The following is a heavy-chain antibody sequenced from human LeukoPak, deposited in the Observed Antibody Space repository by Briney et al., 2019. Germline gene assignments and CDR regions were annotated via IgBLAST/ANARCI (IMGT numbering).Heavy chain of an antibody. CDR3: GRSMDV. V-gene: IGHV3-7*01. Sequence: GGSLRLSCAVSGLTFSSSWMDWVRQAPGKGLEWVASINPDGNKKYSADSVKGRFTISRDNAENSLYLQMNSLGAEDTAVYYCGRSMDVWGQGTTVTVS. J-gene: IGHJ6*02. CDR1: GLTFSSSW. CDR2: INPDGNKK.